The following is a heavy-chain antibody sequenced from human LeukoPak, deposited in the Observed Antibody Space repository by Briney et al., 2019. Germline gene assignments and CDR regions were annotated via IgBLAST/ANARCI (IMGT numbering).Heavy chain of an antibody. Sequence: GGSLRLSCAASGFTFDVYAMHWVRQAPGKGLVWVSGISWNSGSIGYADSVKGRFTISRDNAKNSLYLQMNSLRAGDTALYYCAKDPHYGDYVDWGQGTLVTVSS. CDR1: GFTFDVYA. V-gene: IGHV3-9*01. D-gene: IGHD4-17*01. CDR2: ISWNSGSI. CDR3: AKDPHYGDYVD. J-gene: IGHJ4*02.